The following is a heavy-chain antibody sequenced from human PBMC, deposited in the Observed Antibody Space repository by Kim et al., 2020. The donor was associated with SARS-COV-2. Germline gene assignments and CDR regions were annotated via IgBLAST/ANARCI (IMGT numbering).Heavy chain of an antibody. V-gene: IGHV4-59*01. CDR2: IYYSGST. J-gene: IGHJ6*01. CDR1: GGSISSYY. Sequence: SETLSLTCTVSGGSISSYYWSWIRQPPGKGLEWIGYIYYSGSTNYNPSLKSRVTISVDTSKNQFSLKLSSVTAADTAVYYCARATPPTYYYGSGEVDVWG. D-gene: IGHD3-10*01. CDR3: ARATPPTYYYGSGEVDV.